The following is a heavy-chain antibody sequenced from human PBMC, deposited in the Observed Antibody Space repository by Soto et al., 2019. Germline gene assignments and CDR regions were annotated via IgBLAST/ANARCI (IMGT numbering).Heavy chain of an antibody. D-gene: IGHD3-3*01. Sequence: QVQLQESGPGLVKPSGTLALTCAVSGGSLSSNNWWSWVRQPPGKGLEWIGEIYHSGRTNYNPSLKSRVTISVYKSKNQFSLKLGSVTAADTAVYYCARREWYLPRSFAYWGHGTMVTVSS. CDR2: IYHSGRT. CDR3: ARREWYLPRSFAY. V-gene: IGHV4-4*02. J-gene: IGHJ4*01. CDR1: GGSLSSNNW.